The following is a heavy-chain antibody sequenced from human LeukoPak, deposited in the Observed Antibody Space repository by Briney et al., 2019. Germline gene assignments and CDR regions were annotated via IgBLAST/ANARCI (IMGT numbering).Heavy chain of an antibody. CDR2: MHYGGSP. Sequence: SVTLSLTCTVSGGSISSGDYIWTWIRQPPGKGLEWIGRMHYGGSPSYNPSLQSRVTISADTSKNQFSLSLYSVTAADTAVYYCTGGLPSDKIDYWGQGTLVTVSS. CDR1: GGSISSGDYI. V-gene: IGHV4-30-4*01. J-gene: IGHJ4*02. CDR3: TGGLPSDKIDY. D-gene: IGHD2-15*01.